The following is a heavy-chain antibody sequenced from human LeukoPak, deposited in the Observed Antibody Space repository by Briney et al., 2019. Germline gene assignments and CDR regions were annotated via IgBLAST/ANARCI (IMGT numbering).Heavy chain of an antibody. CDR2: LYSGGGA. V-gene: IGHV3-66*01. Sequence: GGSLRLSCAASGFTFSSYWMHWVRQAPGKGLEWVSVLYSGGGAYYADSVKDRFTISRDYSQNTLLLQMNSLRAEDTALYYCARGKTSDDIIEDAFDIWGQGTMVAVSS. D-gene: IGHD3-9*01. CDR3: ARGKTSDDIIEDAFDI. CDR1: GFTFSSYW. J-gene: IGHJ3*02.